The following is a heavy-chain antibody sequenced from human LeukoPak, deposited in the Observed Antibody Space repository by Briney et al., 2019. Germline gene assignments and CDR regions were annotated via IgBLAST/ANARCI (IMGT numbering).Heavy chain of an antibody. CDR3: ARADCSGSTCYLRRSWFDP. J-gene: IGHJ5*02. D-gene: IGHD2-2*01. CDR1: GFRLSDYD. CDR2: ISTASRYI. Sequence: TGGSLRLSCAASGFRLSDYDMNWVRQAPGKGLEWVSSISTASRYIYYAYPVKGRFTISRDDAKNSLYLQMDYLRAEDTAVYYCARADCSGSTCYLRRSWFDPWGQGTLVTVSS. V-gene: IGHV3-21*01.